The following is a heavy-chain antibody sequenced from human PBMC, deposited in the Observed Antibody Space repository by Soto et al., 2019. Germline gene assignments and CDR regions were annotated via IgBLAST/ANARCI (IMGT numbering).Heavy chain of an antibody. Sequence: TETLSLTCAVSDDSIIGTHWWSWVRRPPGKGLEFIGETHHSRGTNYNPSLRSRVTMSLDKSKNQLSLILYSVTAADTGVYYCARDKARYYYGSGSSTLFHYWGQGTLVTVSS. CDR2: THHSRGT. D-gene: IGHD3-10*01. J-gene: IGHJ4*02. V-gene: IGHV4-4*02. CDR1: DDSIIGTHW. CDR3: ARDKARYYYGSGSSTLFHY.